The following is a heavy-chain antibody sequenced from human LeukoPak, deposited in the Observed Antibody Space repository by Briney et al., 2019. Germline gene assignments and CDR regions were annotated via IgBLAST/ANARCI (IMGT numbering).Heavy chain of an antibody. CDR3: ARGLSVAPVPFDY. D-gene: IGHD6-19*01. CDR1: GFIFSTYW. J-gene: IGHJ4*02. Sequence: GSLRLSCGASGFIFSTYWMIWVRQAPGKGLEWIGSIYYSGSTYYNPSLKSRVTISVDTSKNQFSLKLSSVTAADTAVYYCARGLSVAPVPFDYWGQGTLVTVSS. V-gene: IGHV4-4*02. CDR2: IYYSGST.